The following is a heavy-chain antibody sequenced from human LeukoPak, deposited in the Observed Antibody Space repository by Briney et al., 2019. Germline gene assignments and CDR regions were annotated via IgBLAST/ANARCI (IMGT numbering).Heavy chain of an antibody. V-gene: IGHV3-30*04. Sequence: GGSLRLSCAASGFTFSSYEMNWVRQAPGKGLEWVAVISYDGSNKYYADSVKGRFTISRDNSKNTLYLQMNSLRAEDTAVYYCAREGDYGTFDYWGQGTLVTVSS. CDR1: GFTFSSYE. CDR3: AREGDYGTFDY. D-gene: IGHD4-17*01. CDR2: ISYDGSNK. J-gene: IGHJ4*02.